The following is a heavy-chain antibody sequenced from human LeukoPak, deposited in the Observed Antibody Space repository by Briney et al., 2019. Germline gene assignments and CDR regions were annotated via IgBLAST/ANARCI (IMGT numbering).Heavy chain of an antibody. Sequence: GRSLRLSCAASGFTFSSYAMHWVRQAPGKGLEWVAVIWSDGNNKYYADSVKGRFTISRDNSKNAVYLQMSSLRADDTAVYYCAILALSGPIDYWGQGTQVTVYS. CDR1: GFTFSSYA. CDR2: IWSDGNNK. D-gene: IGHD6-19*01. J-gene: IGHJ4*02. CDR3: AILALSGPIDY. V-gene: IGHV3-33*08.